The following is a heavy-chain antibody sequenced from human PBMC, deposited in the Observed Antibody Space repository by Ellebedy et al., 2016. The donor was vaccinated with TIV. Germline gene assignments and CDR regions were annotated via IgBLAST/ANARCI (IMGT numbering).Heavy chain of an antibody. CDR1: GFGFSSYG. CDR3: ARDWLVTAPHGMDV. CDR2: IWYDGSNK. V-gene: IGHV3-33*01. D-gene: IGHD2-21*02. Sequence: GESLKISCVASGFGFSSYGMHWVRQAPGTGLEWVAVIWYDGSNKDYVDSVKGRFTISRDNSKKTLYLQMNSLRVEDTAIYYCARDWLVTAPHGMDVWGQGTTVTVSS. J-gene: IGHJ6*02.